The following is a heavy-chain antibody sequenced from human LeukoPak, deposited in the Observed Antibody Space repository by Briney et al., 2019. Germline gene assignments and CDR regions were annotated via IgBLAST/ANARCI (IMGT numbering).Heavy chain of an antibody. J-gene: IGHJ4*02. Sequence: ASVKVSCKVSGSTLSELSMHWVRQAPGKGLDWMGGFDPEDGETIYAQKFQGRVTMTEDTFTDTAYMELSSLRSEDTAVYYCATLRDVYTDTIVHFDDWGQGTLVTVSS. CDR1: GSTLSELS. CDR2: FDPEDGET. V-gene: IGHV1-24*01. CDR3: ATLRDVYTDTIVHFDD. D-gene: IGHD5-24*01.